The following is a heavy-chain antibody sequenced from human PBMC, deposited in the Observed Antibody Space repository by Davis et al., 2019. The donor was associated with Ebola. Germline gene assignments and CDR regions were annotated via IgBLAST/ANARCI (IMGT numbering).Heavy chain of an antibody. CDR2: ISISSAFI. CDR1: GFTFSTYT. D-gene: IGHD5-18*01. J-gene: IGHJ3*02. Sequence: GESLKISCAASGFTFSTYTMTWVRQVPGKGLEWVSSISISSAFIYYADSVKGRFTVSRDNAKSSLSLQMNSLRDEDTAVYYCARDPDTAMASDAFDIWGQGTMVTVSS. CDR3: ARDPDTAMASDAFDI. V-gene: IGHV3-21*01.